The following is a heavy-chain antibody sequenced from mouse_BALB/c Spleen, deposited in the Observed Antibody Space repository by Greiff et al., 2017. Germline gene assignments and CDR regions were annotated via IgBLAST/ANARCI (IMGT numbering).Heavy chain of an antibody. D-gene: IGHD1-1*01. J-gene: IGHJ2*01. V-gene: IGHV14-1*02. CDR2: IDPANGNT. Sequence: EVQLQESGTVLARPGASVKMSCKASGYTFTSYWMHWVKQRPEQGLEWIGRIDPANGNTKYDPKFQGKATITADTSSNTAYLQLSSLTSEDTAVYYCARGDYGSSFFDYWGQGTTLTVSS. CDR3: ARGDYGSSFFDY. CDR1: GYTFTSYW.